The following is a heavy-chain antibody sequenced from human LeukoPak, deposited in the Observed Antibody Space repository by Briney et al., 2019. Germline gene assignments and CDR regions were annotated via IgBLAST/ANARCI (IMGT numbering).Heavy chain of an antibody. J-gene: IGHJ4*02. V-gene: IGHV3-23*01. CDR1: GFTFSTYD. D-gene: IGHD4-17*01. CDR3: AKDIHGDYGGLDY. Sequence: GGSLRLSCAASGFTFSTYDMNWVRQAPGKGLGWVSTIINNGRTTSYADSVKGRFTISRDNSKNTVYLQMISLTAEDTAVYYCAKDIHGDYGGLDYWGQGTLVTVSS. CDR2: IINNGRTT.